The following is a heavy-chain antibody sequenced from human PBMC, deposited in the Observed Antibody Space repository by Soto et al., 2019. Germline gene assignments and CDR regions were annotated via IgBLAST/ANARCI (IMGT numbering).Heavy chain of an antibody. CDR2: IYYSGST. CDR3: ARVLSGHFDY. V-gene: IGHV4-59*01. D-gene: IGHD5-12*01. Sequence: SETLSLTCTVSGGFISSYYWSWIRQPPGKGLEWIGYIYYSGSTNYNPSLKSRVTISVDTSKNQFSLKLSSVTAADTAVYYCARVLSGHFDYWGQGTLVTVSS. J-gene: IGHJ4*02. CDR1: GGFISSYY.